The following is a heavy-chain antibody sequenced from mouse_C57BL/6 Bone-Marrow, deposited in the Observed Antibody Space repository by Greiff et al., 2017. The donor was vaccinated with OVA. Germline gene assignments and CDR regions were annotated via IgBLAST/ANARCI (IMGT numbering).Heavy chain of an antibody. V-gene: IGHV3-8*02. D-gene: IGHD2-1*01. Sequence: EVQLQQSGPSLVKPSQTLSLTCSVTGDSITSGYWNWIRKFPGNKLEYMGYISYSGSTYYNPSLKSRLSTTRDTSKNQDYLQLNTVTTEDTATYYCARYGNYWDFDDWGAGTTVTVSS. CDR1: GDSITSGY. CDR3: ARYGNYWDFDD. J-gene: IGHJ1*01. CDR2: ISYSGST.